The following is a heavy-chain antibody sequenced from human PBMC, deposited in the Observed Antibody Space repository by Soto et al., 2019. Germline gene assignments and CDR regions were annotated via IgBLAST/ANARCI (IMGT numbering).Heavy chain of an antibody. D-gene: IGHD3-3*01. CDR2: ISGYNGDT. Sequence: XSVKVSCKASVYPFTRYSIRWVRQAPGQGLEWMGWISGYNGDTEYSKNFQGRLTMTIDTSTTTASMELRSLRSDDTAVYYCARASLTIFGAPYGMDVWGQGTSATVSS. V-gene: IGHV1-18*04. J-gene: IGHJ6*02. CDR1: VYPFTRYS. CDR3: ARASLTIFGAPYGMDV.